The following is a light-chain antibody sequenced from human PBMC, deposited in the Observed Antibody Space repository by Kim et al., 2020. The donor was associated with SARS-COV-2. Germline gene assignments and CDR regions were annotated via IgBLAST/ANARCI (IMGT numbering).Light chain of an antibody. CDR2: AAS. J-gene: IGKJ1*01. CDR1: QRISNS. Sequence: ASVGDRVTSTWRASQRISNSLASFQQKPGKVPKRLIYAASSLQSEVPSRFSGSGSGTEFTLTISSLQPEDFATYYCLQHNSYPLTFGQGTKVDI. CDR3: LQHNSYPLT. V-gene: IGKV1-17*03.